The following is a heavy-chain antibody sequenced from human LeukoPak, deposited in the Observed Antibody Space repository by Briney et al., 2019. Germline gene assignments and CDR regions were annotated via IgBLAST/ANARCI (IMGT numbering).Heavy chain of an antibody. CDR3: AKDPPYYYDSSGYPGTFDY. CDR2: ISGSGGRT. Sequence: GGSLRLSCAGSDFSFITYAMSWVRQAPGKGLEWVSAISGSGGRTYYADSVKGRFTISRDNSKNTLYLQMNSLRAEDTAVYYCAKDPPYYYDSSGYPGTFDYWGQGTLVTVSS. J-gene: IGHJ4*02. CDR1: DFSFITYA. V-gene: IGHV3-23*01. D-gene: IGHD3-22*01.